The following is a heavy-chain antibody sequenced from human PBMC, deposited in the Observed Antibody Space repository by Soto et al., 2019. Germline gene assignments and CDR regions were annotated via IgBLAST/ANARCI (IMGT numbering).Heavy chain of an antibody. CDR3: ARLSLSSSSRDY. J-gene: IGHJ4*02. V-gene: IGHV1-69*02. CDR1: GGTFSSYT. CDR2: IIPILGIA. Sequence: SVKVSCKASGGTFSSYTISWVRQAPGQGLEWMGRIIPILGIANYAQKFQGRVTITADKSTSTAYMELSSLRSEDTAVYYCARLSLSSSSRDYWGQGTLVTVSS. D-gene: IGHD6-6*01.